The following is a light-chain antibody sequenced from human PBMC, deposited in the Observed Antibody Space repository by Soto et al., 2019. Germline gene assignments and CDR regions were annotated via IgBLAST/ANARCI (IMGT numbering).Light chain of an antibody. CDR3: HQRSNWPRT. CDR1: QSVSSY. J-gene: IGKJ4*01. V-gene: IGKV3-11*01. CDR2: DAS. Sequence: EMGLPQSAATLSSSRGERTTLSCRVSQSVSSYLDRSQQKSCQAPRLVIYDASNRATGVPGRFSGSGSGTDFTLTISSLEPEDFADYYCHQRSNWPRTFGGGTKVEIK.